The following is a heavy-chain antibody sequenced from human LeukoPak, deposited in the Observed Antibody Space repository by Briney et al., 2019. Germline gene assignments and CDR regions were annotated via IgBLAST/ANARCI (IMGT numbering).Heavy chain of an antibody. CDR3: ARDVSMYYYGSGSYY. Sequence: ASVKVSCKASGYTFTSYGISWVRQAPGQGLEWMGWISAYNGNTNYAQKHQGRVTMTTDTSTSTAYMELRSLRSDDTAVYYCARDVSMYYYGSGSYYWGQGTLVTVSS. J-gene: IGHJ4*02. V-gene: IGHV1-18*01. CDR1: GYTFTSYG. CDR2: ISAYNGNT. D-gene: IGHD3-10*01.